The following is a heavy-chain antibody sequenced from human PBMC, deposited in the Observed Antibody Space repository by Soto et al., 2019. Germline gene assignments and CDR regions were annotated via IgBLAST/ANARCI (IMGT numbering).Heavy chain of an antibody. D-gene: IGHD3-22*01. CDR2: IIRIFGTA. CDR1: GDTFSSYA. Sequence: QVQLVQSGAEVKKPGSSVKVSCKASGDTFSSYAISWVRQAPGQGLEWMGGIIRIFGTANYAQKFQGRVTITADESTSTAYMELSSLRSEDTAVYYCARDGSGYRSRASPMDVWGQGTTVTVSS. J-gene: IGHJ6*02. CDR3: ARDGSGYRSRASPMDV. V-gene: IGHV1-69*01.